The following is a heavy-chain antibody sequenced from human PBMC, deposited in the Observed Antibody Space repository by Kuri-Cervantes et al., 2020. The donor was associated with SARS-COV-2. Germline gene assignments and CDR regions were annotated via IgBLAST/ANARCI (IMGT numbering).Heavy chain of an antibody. CDR3: ASPPSYDGTGVYSYYTDV. CDR2: IYYSGST. CDR1: GDSISSSSYY. Sequence: SETLSLTCTVSGDSISSSSYYWGWIRQPPGKGLEWIGYIYYSGSTNYNPSLKSRVTISVDTSKNQFSLKLSSVTAADTAVYYCASPPSYDGTGVYSYYTDVWGKGTTVTVSS. V-gene: IGHV4-61*05. J-gene: IGHJ6*03. D-gene: IGHD1-7*01.